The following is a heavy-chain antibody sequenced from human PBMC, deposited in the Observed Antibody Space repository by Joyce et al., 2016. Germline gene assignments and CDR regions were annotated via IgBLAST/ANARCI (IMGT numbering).Heavy chain of an antibody. V-gene: IGHV5-51*01. CDR3: VSPMWGYYGSGTVAD. CDR1: GYSFTTYW. CDR2: RYPDEAET. J-gene: IGHJ4*02. Sequence: EVQLVQSGAEVKKPGASLKISCKGSGYSFTTYWLGWVRQLPGKGLEWVGLRYPDEAETRYSTSFQGQVTISADNSTNTAYLQWNRIKASDSAMYYCVSPMWGYYGSGTVADWGQGTLIVVSS. D-gene: IGHD3-10*01.